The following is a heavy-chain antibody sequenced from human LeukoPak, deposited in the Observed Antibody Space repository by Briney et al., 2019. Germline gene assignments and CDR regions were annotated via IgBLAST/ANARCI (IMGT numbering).Heavy chain of an antibody. D-gene: IGHD6-13*01. Sequence: SETLSLTCGVYGGSFSANYWSWIRQPPGKGLEWIGEINHSGSTNYNPSLKSRVTISVDTSKNQFSQKLSSVTAADTAVYYCARAPYSSSWDLNYYYYMDVWGKGTTVTVSS. CDR3: ARAPYSSSWDLNYYYYMDV. V-gene: IGHV4-34*01. CDR1: GGSFSANY. J-gene: IGHJ6*03. CDR2: INHSGST.